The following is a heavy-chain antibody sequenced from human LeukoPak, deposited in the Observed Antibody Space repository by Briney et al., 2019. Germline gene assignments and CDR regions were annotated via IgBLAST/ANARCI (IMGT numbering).Heavy chain of an antibody. Sequence: SVKASCKASGGTFSSYAISWVRQAPGQGLEWMGGIIPIFGTANYAQKFQGRVTITADESTSTAYMEPSSLRSEDTAVYYCASYSSGPSRYYYYGMDVWGQGTTVTVSS. D-gene: IGHD6-19*01. CDR2: IIPIFGTA. CDR1: GGTFSSYA. J-gene: IGHJ6*02. V-gene: IGHV1-69*13. CDR3: ASYSSGPSRYYYYGMDV.